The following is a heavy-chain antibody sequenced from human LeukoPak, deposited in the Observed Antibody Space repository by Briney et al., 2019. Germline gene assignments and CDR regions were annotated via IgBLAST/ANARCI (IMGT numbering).Heavy chain of an antibody. CDR2: IYNSGST. Sequence: SETLSLTCTVSGVSISIYYWSWVRQPPGKVLEWIGYIYNSGSTIYNPSLKSRATISADTSKNQFSLQLSSVTAADTAVYYCVRDRELNYWGQGTLVTVSS. J-gene: IGHJ4*02. CDR1: GVSISIYY. D-gene: IGHD1-7*01. V-gene: IGHV4-59*01. CDR3: VRDRELNY.